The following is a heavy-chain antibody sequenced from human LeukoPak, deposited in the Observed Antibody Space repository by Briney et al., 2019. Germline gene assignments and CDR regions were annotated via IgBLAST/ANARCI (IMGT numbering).Heavy chain of an antibody. CDR3: ARIDYYDSSGYRHYHFDY. CDR1: GFTSSSYW. D-gene: IGHD3-22*01. J-gene: IGHJ4*02. CDR2: IKQDGSEK. Sequence: PGGSLRLSCAASGFTSSSYWMSWVRQAPGKGLEWVANIKQDGSEKYYVDSVKGRFTISRDNAKNSLYLQMNSLRAEDTAVYYCARIDYYDSSGYRHYHFDYWGQGTLVTVSS. V-gene: IGHV3-7*04.